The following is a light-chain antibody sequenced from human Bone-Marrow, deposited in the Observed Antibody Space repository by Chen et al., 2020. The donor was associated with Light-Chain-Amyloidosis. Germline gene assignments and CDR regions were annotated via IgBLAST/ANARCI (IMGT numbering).Light chain of an antibody. CDR1: NIGSTS. J-gene: IGLJ3*02. V-gene: IGLV3-21*02. Sequence: SYVLTQPSSVSVAPGQTATIACGGNNIGSTSVHWYQQTRGLAPLLVVSDDSDRPSGIPERLSGSNSGNPATLTISRVEAGDEADYYCQVWDRSSDRPVFGGGTKLTVL. CDR3: QVWDRSSDRPV. CDR2: DDS.